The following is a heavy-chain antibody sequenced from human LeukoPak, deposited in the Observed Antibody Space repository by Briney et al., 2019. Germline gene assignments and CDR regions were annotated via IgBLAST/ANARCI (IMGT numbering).Heavy chain of an antibody. Sequence: GASVKVSCKASGYTFTSYGISWVRQAPGQGLEWMGGIIPIFGTANYAQKFQGRVTITADKSTSTAYMELSSLRSEDTAVYYCARESRGGSCYFSWGQGTQVTVSS. V-gene: IGHV1-69*06. D-gene: IGHD2-15*01. CDR2: IIPIFGTA. J-gene: IGHJ4*02. CDR3: ARESRGGSCYFS. CDR1: GYTFTSYG.